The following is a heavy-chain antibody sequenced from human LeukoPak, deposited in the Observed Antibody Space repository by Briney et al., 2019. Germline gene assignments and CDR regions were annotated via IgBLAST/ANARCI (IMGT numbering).Heavy chain of an antibody. Sequence: ASVKVSCKASGYTFNSHPMHWVRQAPGQRLEWMGWINADNGNTRYSQKLQGRVTITRDTSANTAYMELSGLRSDDTAVYYCAREAGTNWIFGEYFPFWGQGTLVTVSA. J-gene: IGHJ1*01. D-gene: IGHD1-1*01. CDR3: AREAGTNWIFGEYFPF. CDR2: INADNGNT. CDR1: GYTFNSHP. V-gene: IGHV1-3*01.